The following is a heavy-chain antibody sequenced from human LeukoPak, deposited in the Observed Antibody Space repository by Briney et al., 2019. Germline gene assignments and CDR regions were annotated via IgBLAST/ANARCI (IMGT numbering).Heavy chain of an antibody. CDR2: IKRKIDGETT. V-gene: IGHV3-15*01. J-gene: IGHJ4*02. CDR1: GFTFSNAW. D-gene: IGHD1-26*01. Sequence: GGSLRLSCVASGFTFSNAWMSWVRQAPIKGLEWVGRIKRKIDGETTDYAAPAKGRFTISRDDSKNTLYSQMNSLKTEDTAVYYCTSEDQGGFDYWGRGTLVTVSS. CDR3: TSEDQGGFDY.